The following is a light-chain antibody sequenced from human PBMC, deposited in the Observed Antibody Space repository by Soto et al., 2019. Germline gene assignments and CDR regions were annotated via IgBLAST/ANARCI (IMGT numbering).Light chain of an antibody. CDR2: EVT. CDR3: SSFSSSPSISV. Sequence: QSALTQPASVSGSPGQSITISCTGTSGDVGGFNYVSWYQQHPGKAPKLMIYEVTRRPSGVSDRFSASKSGNTASLTISGLEAEDEADYYCSSFSSSPSISVFGNGTKVTV. CDR1: SGDVGGFNY. J-gene: IGLJ1*01. V-gene: IGLV2-14*01.